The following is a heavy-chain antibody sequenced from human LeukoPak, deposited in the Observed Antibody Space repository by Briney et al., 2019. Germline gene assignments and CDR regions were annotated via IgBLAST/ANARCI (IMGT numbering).Heavy chain of an antibody. CDR3: APSKYSGYLDY. Sequence: RPGGSLRLSCAASGFTFSSYWMHWVRQAPGKGLVWLSRINTDGSSTNYADSVKGRFTISRDNAKNTLHLEMNSLRAEDTAVYYCAPSKYSGYLDYWGQGTLVTASS. V-gene: IGHV3-74*01. D-gene: IGHD5-12*01. J-gene: IGHJ4*02. CDR2: INTDGSST. CDR1: GFTFSSYW.